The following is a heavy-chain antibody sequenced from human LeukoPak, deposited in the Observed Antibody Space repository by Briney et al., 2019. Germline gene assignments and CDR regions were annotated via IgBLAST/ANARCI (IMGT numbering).Heavy chain of an antibody. CDR2: ISYDGSNK. Sequence: GGSLRLSCAASGFTFSSYAMHWVRQAPGKGLEWVAVISYDGSNKYYADSVKGRFTISRDNSKNTLYLQMNSLRAEDTAVYYCAKASGSGNWGQGTLVTVSS. J-gene: IGHJ4*02. CDR3: AKASGSGN. D-gene: IGHD3-10*01. V-gene: IGHV3-30*04. CDR1: GFTFSSYA.